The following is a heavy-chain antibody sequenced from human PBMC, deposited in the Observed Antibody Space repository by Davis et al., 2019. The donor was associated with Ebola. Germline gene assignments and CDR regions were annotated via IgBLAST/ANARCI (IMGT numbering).Heavy chain of an antibody. J-gene: IGHJ6*02. V-gene: IGHV4-34*01. D-gene: IGHD2-15*01. CDR3: ARTRVVAATSFYYYYYGMDV. CDR1: GGSFSGYY. CDR2: INHSGST. Sequence: ESLKISCAVYGGSFSGYYWSWIRQPPGKGLEWIGEINHSGSTNYNPSLKSRVTISVDTSKNQFSLKLSSVTAADTAVYYCARTRVVAATSFYYYYYGMDVWGQGTTVTVSS.